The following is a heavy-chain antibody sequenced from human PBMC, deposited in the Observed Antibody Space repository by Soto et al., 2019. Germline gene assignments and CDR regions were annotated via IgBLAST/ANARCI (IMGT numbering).Heavy chain of an antibody. V-gene: IGHV2-5*02. J-gene: IGHJ4*02. CDR2: IYWDDDK. CDR1: GFSLTTSGVG. D-gene: IGHD3-3*01. Sequence: QITLNESGPTQVKPRQTLTLTCTFSGFSLTTSGVGVGWIRQSPGKAPEWLALIYWDDDKRYSPSLKSRLTITKDTSKHQVVLTMADLAPADTATYYCAHRVLRTVFGLVTTTAIYFDFWGQGTPVAVSS. CDR3: AHRVLRTVFGLVTTTAIYFDF.